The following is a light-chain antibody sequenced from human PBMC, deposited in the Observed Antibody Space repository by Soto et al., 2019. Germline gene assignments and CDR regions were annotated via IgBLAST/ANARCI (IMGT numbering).Light chain of an antibody. J-gene: IGLJ2*01. CDR3: QTWGTGIRV. CDR1: SGHSSYA. Sequence: QSVLTQSPSASASLGASGKLTCTLSSGHSSYAIAWHQQQPEKGPRYLMKLNSDGSHSKGDGIPDRFSGSSSGAERYLTISSLQSEDEADYYCQTWGTGIRVFGGGTQLTAL. CDR2: LNSDGSH. V-gene: IGLV4-69*01.